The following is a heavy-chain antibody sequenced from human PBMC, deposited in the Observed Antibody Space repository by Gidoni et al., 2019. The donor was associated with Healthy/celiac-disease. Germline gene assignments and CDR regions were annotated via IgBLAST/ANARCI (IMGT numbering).Heavy chain of an antibody. D-gene: IGHD2-15*01. V-gene: IGHV1-46*01. Sequence: QVQLVQSGAEVTKPGASVKVSCKASGHPFTSYYMHWVRQAPGRGLEWMGIINPSGGSTSYAQKFQGRVTMTRDTSTSTVYMELSSLRSEDTAVYYWASGSGGSCPTCDYWGQGTLVTVSS. CDR2: INPSGGST. CDR3: ASGSGGSCPTCDY. CDR1: GHPFTSYY. J-gene: IGHJ4*02.